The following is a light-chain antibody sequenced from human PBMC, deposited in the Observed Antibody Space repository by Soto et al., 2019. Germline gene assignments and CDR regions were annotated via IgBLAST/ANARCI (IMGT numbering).Light chain of an antibody. CDR3: QQYNSYSPNT. CDR1: QSISSW. CDR2: DAS. J-gene: IGKJ4*01. V-gene: IGKV1-5*01. Sequence: DIQKTQSPSTLSASVGDRVTITCRASQSISSWLAWYQQKPGKAPKLLIYDASSLESGVPSRFSGSGSGTEFTLTISSLQPDDFATYYCQQYNSYSPNTFGGGTKVEIK.